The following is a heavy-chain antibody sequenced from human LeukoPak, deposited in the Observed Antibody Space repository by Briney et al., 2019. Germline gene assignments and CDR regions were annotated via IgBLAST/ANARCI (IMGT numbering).Heavy chain of an antibody. J-gene: IGHJ5*02. CDR2: INHSGRP. CDR3: ASLRYDSSAYDHPLPHH. CDR1: GGSLSAYY. V-gene: IGHV4-34*01. Sequence: PSETLSLTCAAYGGSLSAYYWSWIRQPPGKGLEWIGEINHSGRPNYSPSPKSRVAISIDMSKNEFSLRLSSVTAADTAMYYCASLRYDSSAYDHPLPHHWGQGTQVTVSS. D-gene: IGHD3-22*01.